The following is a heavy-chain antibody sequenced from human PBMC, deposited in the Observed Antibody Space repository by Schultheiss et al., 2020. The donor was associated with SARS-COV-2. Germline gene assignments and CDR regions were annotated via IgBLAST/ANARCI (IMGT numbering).Heavy chain of an antibody. V-gene: IGHV3-9*01. J-gene: IGHJ6*02. CDR3: AKDIGRVGYYYYGMDV. CDR1: GFTFSGSA. CDR2: ISWNSGSI. Sequence: GGSLRLSCAASGFTFSGSAMHWVRQASGKGLEWVSGISWNSGSIGYADSVKGRFTISRDNAKNSLYLQMNSLRAEDTALYYCAKDIGRVGYYYYGMDVWGQGTTVTVSS.